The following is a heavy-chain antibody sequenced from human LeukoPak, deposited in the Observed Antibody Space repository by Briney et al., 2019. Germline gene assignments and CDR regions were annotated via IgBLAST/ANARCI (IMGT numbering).Heavy chain of an antibody. J-gene: IGHJ5*02. Sequence: SETLSLTFAVYGGSFSGYYWSWIRQPPGKGLEWIGEIKHSGSTNYNPSLKSRVTISVDTSKNQFSLKLSSVTAADTAVYYCARGFRYRWFDPWGQGTLVTVSS. CDR2: IKHSGST. CDR1: GGSFSGYY. V-gene: IGHV4-34*01. CDR3: ARGFRYRWFDP. D-gene: IGHD1-1*01.